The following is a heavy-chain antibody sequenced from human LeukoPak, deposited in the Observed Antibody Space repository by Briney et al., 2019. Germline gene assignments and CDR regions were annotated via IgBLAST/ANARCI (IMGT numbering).Heavy chain of an antibody. D-gene: IGHD3-10*01. CDR1: GGSFSGYY. Sequence: SETLSLTCAVYGGSFSGYYWSWIRQPPGKGLEWIGEVNHSGSTNYNPSLKSRVTISVDTSKNQFSLKLSSVTAADTAVYYCARVLAGVTMVRGVKVFYYYYGMDVWGQGTTVTVSS. V-gene: IGHV4-34*01. CDR3: ARVLAGVTMVRGVKVFYYYYGMDV. CDR2: VNHSGST. J-gene: IGHJ6*02.